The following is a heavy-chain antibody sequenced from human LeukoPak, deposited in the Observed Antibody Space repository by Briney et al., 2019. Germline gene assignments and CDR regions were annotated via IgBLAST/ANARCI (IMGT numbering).Heavy chain of an antibody. CDR1: GFTFSSYG. CDR3: AKESPWFDP. J-gene: IGHJ5*02. Sequence: GGSLRLSCAASGFTFSSYGMHWVRQAPGKGLEWVSAISYDRSNKYYADSVKGRFTISRDNSKNTLYLQMNSLRAEDTAVYYRAKESPWFDPWGQGTLVTVSS. V-gene: IGHV3-30*18. CDR2: ISYDRSNK.